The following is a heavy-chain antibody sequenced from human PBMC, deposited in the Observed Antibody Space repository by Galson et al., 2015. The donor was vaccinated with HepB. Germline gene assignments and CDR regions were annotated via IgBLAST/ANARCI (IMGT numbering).Heavy chain of an antibody. CDR2: IASSSGYT. CDR1: GFTFVDYY. J-gene: IGHJ3*02. CDR3: ARERADYYDMSGYQDAFDI. Sequence: SLRLSCAASGFTFVDYYMTWIRQPPGKGLEWVSYIASSSGYTNYADSVKGRFTVSRDNAKNSLYLNMNSLRVEDTAVYYCARERADYYDMSGYQDAFDIWGQGTTVTVS. D-gene: IGHD3-22*01. V-gene: IGHV3-11*05.